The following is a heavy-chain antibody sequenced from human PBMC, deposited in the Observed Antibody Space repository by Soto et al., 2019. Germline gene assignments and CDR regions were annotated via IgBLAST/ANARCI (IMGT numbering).Heavy chain of an antibody. D-gene: IGHD2-2*01. CDR3: ARMIVVPVDRDYYYGMDV. CDR1: GYTFTGYY. Sequence: ASVKVSCKASGYTFTGYYMHWVRQAPGQGLEWMGWINPNSGGTNYAQKFQGWVTMTRDTSISTAYMELSRLRSDDTAVYYYARMIVVPVDRDYYYGMDVWGQGTTVTSP. CDR2: INPNSGGT. V-gene: IGHV1-2*04. J-gene: IGHJ6*02.